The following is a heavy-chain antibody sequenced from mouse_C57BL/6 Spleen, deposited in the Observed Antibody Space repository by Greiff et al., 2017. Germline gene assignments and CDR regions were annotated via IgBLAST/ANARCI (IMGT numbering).Heavy chain of an antibody. J-gene: IGHJ2*01. V-gene: IGHV1-69*01. Sequence: VQLQQPGAELVMPGASVKLSCKASGYTFTSYWMHWVKQRPGQGLEWIGEIDHSDSYTNYNQNFKGKFTLTVDKSSSTAYMQLSRLTSEDSAVYYCASQLEAERDYFDYWGQGTTLTVSS. D-gene: IGHD4-1*02. CDR2: IDHSDSYT. CDR3: ASQLEAERDYFDY. CDR1: GYTFTSYW.